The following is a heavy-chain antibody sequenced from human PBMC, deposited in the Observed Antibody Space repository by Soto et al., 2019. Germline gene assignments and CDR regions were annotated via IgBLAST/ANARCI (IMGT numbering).Heavy chain of an antibody. D-gene: IGHD2-2*01. CDR3: ARGRVVPAAMLYYYYGLDV. CDR2: INPNSGGT. V-gene: IGHV1-2*04. J-gene: IGHJ6*02. Sequence: GASVKVSCKASGYTFTGYYMHWVRQAPGQGLEWMGWINPNSGGTNYAQKFQGWVTMTRDTSISTAYMELSRLRSDDTAVYYCARGRVVPAAMLYYYYGLDVWGQGTTVTVSS. CDR1: GYTFTGYY.